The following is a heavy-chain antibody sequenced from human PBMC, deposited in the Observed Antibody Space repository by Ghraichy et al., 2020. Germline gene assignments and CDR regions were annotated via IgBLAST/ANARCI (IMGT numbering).Heavy chain of an antibody. CDR2: INHSGST. V-gene: IGHV4-34*01. Sequence: SETLSLTCAVYGGSFSGYYWSWIRQPPGKGLEWIGEINHSGSTNYNPSLKSRVTISVDTSKNQFSLKLSSVTAADTAVYYCARGGKLRFLEWAYYFDYWGQGTLVTVSS. J-gene: IGHJ4*02. CDR1: GGSFSGYY. D-gene: IGHD3-3*01. CDR3: ARGGKLRFLEWAYYFDY.